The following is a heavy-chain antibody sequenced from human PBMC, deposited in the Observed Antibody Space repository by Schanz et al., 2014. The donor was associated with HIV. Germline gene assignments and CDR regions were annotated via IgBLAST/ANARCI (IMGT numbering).Heavy chain of an antibody. V-gene: IGHV3-30*18. D-gene: IGHD2-2*01. CDR3: AKDRRGGYQFLYGLDV. CDR1: GFTFSSYG. CDR2: IWYDGSKK. Sequence: QVQLVESGGGVVQPGRSLRLSCAASGFTFSSYGMHWVRQAPGKGLEWVAVIWYDGSKKYYADSVKGRFSISRDKSKNTLYLQMNRLRAEDTAVYYCAKDRRGGYQFLYGLDVWGQGTTVTVSS. J-gene: IGHJ6*02.